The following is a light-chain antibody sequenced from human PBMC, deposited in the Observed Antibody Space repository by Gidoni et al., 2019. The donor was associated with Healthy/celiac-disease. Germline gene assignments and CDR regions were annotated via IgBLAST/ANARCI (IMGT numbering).Light chain of an antibody. CDR2: GAS. CDR1: QSVSSN. V-gene: IGKV3D-15*01. CDR3: QQYNNWPPLT. Sequence: EIVMTQSPATLSVSPGERATLSCRASQSVSSNLAWYQQKPGQAPRLLIYGASTRATGIPARFSGSGSGTEFTLTINSLQSEDFAVYYCQQYNNWPPLTFXGXTKVXIK. J-gene: IGKJ4*01.